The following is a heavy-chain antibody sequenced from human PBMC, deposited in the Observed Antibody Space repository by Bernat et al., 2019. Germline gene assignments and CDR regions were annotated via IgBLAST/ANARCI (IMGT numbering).Heavy chain of an antibody. Sequence: EVQLVESGGGLVQPGGSLRLSCAASGFTFSSYSMNWVRQAPGKGLEWVSYISSSSSTIYYADSVKGRFTISRDNAKNSLYLQMNSLRAEDTAVYYCARDSSSWYTNWFDPWGQGTLVTISS. CDR1: GFTFSSYS. CDR2: ISSSSSTI. CDR3: ARDSSSWYTNWFDP. V-gene: IGHV3-48*01. J-gene: IGHJ5*02. D-gene: IGHD6-13*01.